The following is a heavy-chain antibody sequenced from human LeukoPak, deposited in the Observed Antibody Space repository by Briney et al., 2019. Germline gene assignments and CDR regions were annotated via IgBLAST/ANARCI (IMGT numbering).Heavy chain of an antibody. V-gene: IGHV4-59*08. D-gene: IGHD6-19*01. Sequence: SETLSLTCTVSGGSISSYYWSWTRQPPGKGLEWIGYIYYSGSTNYNPSLKSRVTISVDTSKNQFSLKLSSVTAADTAVYYCAGQRIAVAPGCYFDYWGQGTLVTVSS. CDR2: IYYSGST. J-gene: IGHJ4*02. CDR1: GGSISSYY. CDR3: AGQRIAVAPGCYFDY.